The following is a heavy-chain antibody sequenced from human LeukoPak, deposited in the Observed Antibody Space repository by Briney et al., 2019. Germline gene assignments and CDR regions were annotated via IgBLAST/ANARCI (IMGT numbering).Heavy chain of an antibody. V-gene: IGHV1-3*01. CDR2: INAGNGNT. D-gene: IGHD2-2*01. CDR3: ARRSYTDIVVVPAAMDEDWFDP. Sequence: ASVKVSCKASGYTFTSYAMHWVRQAPGQRFEWMGWINAGNGNTKYSQKFQGRVTITRDTSASTAYMELSSLRSEDTAVYYCARRSYTDIVVVPAAMDEDWFDPWGQGTLVTVSS. CDR1: GYTFTSYA. J-gene: IGHJ5*02.